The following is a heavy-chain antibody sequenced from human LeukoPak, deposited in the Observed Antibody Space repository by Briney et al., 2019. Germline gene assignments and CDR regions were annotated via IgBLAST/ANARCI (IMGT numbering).Heavy chain of an antibody. CDR3: ARGSASTYDYHYSGMDV. D-gene: IGHD2-2*01. V-gene: IGHV3-30*04. Sequence: GGSLRLSCAASGFTFSTYAMHWVRQAPGKGLEWVAFTSYDGSYKYYADSVKGRFTISRDKSKNTLSLQMNSLRGEDTAVYYCARGSASTYDYHYSGMDVWGQGTTVTVSS. J-gene: IGHJ6*02. CDR2: TSYDGSYK. CDR1: GFTFSTYA.